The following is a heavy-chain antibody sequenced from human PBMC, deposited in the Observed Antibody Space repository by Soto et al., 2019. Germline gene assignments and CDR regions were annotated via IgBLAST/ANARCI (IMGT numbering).Heavy chain of an antibody. Sequence: SVKVSCKASGGTFSSYTISWVRQAPGQGLEWMGRIIPFLGMANYAQKFQGRVTITADKSTSTAYMELTSLRSEDTAVYYSGSTNYNPSLKSRVTISVDTSKNQFSLKLSSVTAADTAVYYCARVRGYCSSTSCYAVFPPWYYYMDVWGKGTTVTVSS. D-gene: IGHD3-10*01. V-gene: IGHV1-69*02. CDR1: GGTFSSYT. CDR3: GSTNYNPSLKSRVTISVDTSKNQFSLKLSSVTAADTAVYYCARVRGYCSSTSCYAVFPPWYYYMDV. J-gene: IGHJ6*03. CDR2: IIPFLGMA.